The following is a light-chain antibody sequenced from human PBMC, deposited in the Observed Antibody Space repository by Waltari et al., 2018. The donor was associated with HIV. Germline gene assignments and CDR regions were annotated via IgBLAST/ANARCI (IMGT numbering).Light chain of an antibody. CDR2: AVF. J-gene: IGLJ2*01. V-gene: IGLV2-8*01. CDR1: NSDVGDYNN. CDR3: TSYAGRNTLV. Sequence: QSARTQQPSASGSHGQSVTSPCKGNNSDVGDYNNVPWYQQHPGKAPKLMISAVFKRPSGFPARFSGSKSGHTASLTVSGLQAEDEADYYCTSYAGRNTLVFGGGTKLTVL.